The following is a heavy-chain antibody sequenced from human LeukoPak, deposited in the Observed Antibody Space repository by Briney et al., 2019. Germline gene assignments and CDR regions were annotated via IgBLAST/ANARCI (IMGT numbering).Heavy chain of an antibody. CDR2: IDKKDNLYAT. CDR1: GFTFSGSA. V-gene: IGHV3-73*01. D-gene: IGHD2-15*01. Sequence: GGSLRLSCVASGFTFSGSAVHWVRQSSGKGLEWVGHIDKKDNLYATAYAESVKGRFTISRDGSKDTAFLHMDSLKTEDTALYYCTRDRGTYNWFDPWDQGTLVTVSS. J-gene: IGHJ5*02. CDR3: TRDRGTYNWFDP.